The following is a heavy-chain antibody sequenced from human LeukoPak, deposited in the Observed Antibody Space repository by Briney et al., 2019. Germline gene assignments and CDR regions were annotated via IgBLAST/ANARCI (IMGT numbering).Heavy chain of an antibody. D-gene: IGHD3-9*01. CDR1: GFTFGDYA. V-gene: IGHV3-49*04. CDR3: TRDSHSRSYAILTGYYNPDYYYMDV. Sequence: GGSLRLSCTASGFTFGDYAMSWVRQAPGKGMVGVGFIRSKGYGATKEYAVCVKGRFTIERDESKSIAYLQVNSLKTEDTAVYYCTRDSHSRSYAILTGYYNPDYYYMDVWGKGTTVTVS. CDR2: IRSKGYGATK. J-gene: IGHJ6*03.